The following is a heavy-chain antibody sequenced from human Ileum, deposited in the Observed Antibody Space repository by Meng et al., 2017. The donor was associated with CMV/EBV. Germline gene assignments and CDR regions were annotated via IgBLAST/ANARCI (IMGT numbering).Heavy chain of an antibody. CDR1: GFTFSSYG. J-gene: IGHJ4*02. D-gene: IGHD6-13*01. CDR2: IRYDGSNK. CDR3: AKGYSSSWYLGYFDY. Sequence: GGSLRLSCAASGFTFSSYGMHWVRQAPGKGLEWVAFIRYDGSNKYYADSVKGRFTISRDNSKNTLYLQMNSLRAEDTAVYYCAKGYSSSWYLGYFDYWGQGKLVNGAS. V-gene: IGHV3-30*02.